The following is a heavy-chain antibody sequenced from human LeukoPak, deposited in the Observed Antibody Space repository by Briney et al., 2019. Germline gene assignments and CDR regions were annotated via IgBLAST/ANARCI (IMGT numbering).Heavy chain of an antibody. D-gene: IGHD2-2*01. CDR3: AREFSASIVVVPAAARQAYFDY. Sequence: VASVKVSCKASGYTFTSYGISWVRQAPGQGLEWMGWISAYNGNTNYAQKLQGRVTMTTDTSTSTAYMELRSLRSDDTAVYYCAREFSASIVVVPAAARQAYFDYWGQGTLVTVSS. CDR1: GYTFTSYG. CDR2: ISAYNGNT. J-gene: IGHJ4*02. V-gene: IGHV1-18*01.